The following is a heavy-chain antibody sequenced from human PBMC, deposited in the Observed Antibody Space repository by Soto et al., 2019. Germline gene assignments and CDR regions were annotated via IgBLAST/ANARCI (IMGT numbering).Heavy chain of an antibody. V-gene: IGHV3-23*01. CDR3: AKVPVRGVYWYYFDY. J-gene: IGHJ4*02. D-gene: IGHD3-10*01. CDR2: ISGSGGST. CDR1: GFTFSSYA. Sequence: GGSLRLSCATSGFTFSSYAMSWVRQAPGKGLEWVSAISGSGGSTYYADSVKGRFTISRDNSKNTLYLQMNSLRAEDTAVYYCAKVPVRGVYWYYFDYWGQGTLVTVSS.